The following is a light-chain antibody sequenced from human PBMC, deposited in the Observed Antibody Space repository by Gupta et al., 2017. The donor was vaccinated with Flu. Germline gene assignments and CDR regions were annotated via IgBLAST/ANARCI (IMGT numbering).Light chain of an antibody. Sequence: QSVLTQPPSVSAAPGQKVTISCSGSSSNIGSNFVSWYQQLPRTAPKLLIYENNKRPSGIPDRFSGSKSGASATLGSTGLQTGDEADYYCLSWDSSLSAEVFGGGTKLTVL. CDR2: ENN. V-gene: IGLV1-51*02. CDR3: LSWDSSLSAEV. CDR1: SSNIGSNF. J-gene: IGLJ3*02.